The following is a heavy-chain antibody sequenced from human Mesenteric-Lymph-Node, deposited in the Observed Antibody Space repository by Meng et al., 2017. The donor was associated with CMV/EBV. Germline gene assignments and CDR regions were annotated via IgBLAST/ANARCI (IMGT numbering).Heavy chain of an antibody. CDR2: IKEDGREK. D-gene: IGHD2-2*02. J-gene: IGHJ4*02. Sequence: GGLLRLPCAASGFTFISYWMSWVRQPPGKGLEWVANIKEDGREKYYEDYLKGRFTISRDDAKNSLYRQMNSLRAEDTAVYYCARVPMAYYCDIISCYTHYYFDYWGQGTLVTVSS. CDR1: GFTFISYW. CDR3: ARVPMAYYCDIISCYTHYYFDY. V-gene: IGHV3-7*01.